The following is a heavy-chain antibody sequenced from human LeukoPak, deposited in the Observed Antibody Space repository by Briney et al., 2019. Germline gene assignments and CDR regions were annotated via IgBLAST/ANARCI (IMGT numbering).Heavy chain of an antibody. CDR3: AKDISGYDSFDY. CDR1: GFTFSNYA. CDR2: ISTTDATT. D-gene: IGHD5-12*01. V-gene: IGHV3-23*01. Sequence: GGSLRLSCAAPGFTFSNYAMNWVRQAPGKRLEWVSGISTTDATTSYADSVKGRFTISRDNSKNTLYLQMNSLRAEDTAKYYCAKDISGYDSFDYWGQGTQVTVS. J-gene: IGHJ4*02.